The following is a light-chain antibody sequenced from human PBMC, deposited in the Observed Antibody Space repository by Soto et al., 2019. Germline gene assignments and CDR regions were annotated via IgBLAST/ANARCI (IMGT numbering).Light chain of an antibody. Sequence: EIVLTQSPCTLSLSPGERATLSCRASQSVSSSYLAWYQQKPGQAPRLLIYGASSRDTGIPDRFSGSGSGTDFTLTISSLEPEDFAVYYCQQYGSSSLTLGGGTKVEIK. J-gene: IGKJ4*01. V-gene: IGKV3-20*01. CDR3: QQYGSSSLT. CDR1: QSVSSSY. CDR2: GAS.